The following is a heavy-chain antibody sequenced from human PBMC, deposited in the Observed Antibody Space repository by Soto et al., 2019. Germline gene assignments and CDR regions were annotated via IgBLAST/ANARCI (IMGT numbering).Heavy chain of an antibody. Sequence: EVQLVESGGGLVQPGGSLRLSCAASGFTVSSNYMSWVRQAPGKGLEWVSVIYSGGSTYYADSVKGRFTISRDNSKNTLDLQMNSLRAEDTAVYYCERAADILGYIAWGQGTLVTVSS. CDR2: IYSGGST. J-gene: IGHJ4*02. V-gene: IGHV3-66*01. D-gene: IGHD1-26*01. CDR3: ERAADILGYIA. CDR1: GFTVSSNY.